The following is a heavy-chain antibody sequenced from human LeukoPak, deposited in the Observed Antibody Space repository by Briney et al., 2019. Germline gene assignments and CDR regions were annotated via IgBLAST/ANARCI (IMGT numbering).Heavy chain of an antibody. Sequence: GGSLRLSCEPSGFTLSRYGMSWVRQAPGKGLEWVAFIEIDGSKKYYADSVKGRLTISRDKSKNTLYLQMNSLRAEDTAVYYCARGPEIVVVVAATSWDVLDPWGQGTLVTVSS. CDR1: GFTLSRYG. CDR3: ARGPEIVVVVAATSWDVLDP. CDR2: IEIDGSKK. V-gene: IGHV3-30*02. D-gene: IGHD2-15*01. J-gene: IGHJ5*02.